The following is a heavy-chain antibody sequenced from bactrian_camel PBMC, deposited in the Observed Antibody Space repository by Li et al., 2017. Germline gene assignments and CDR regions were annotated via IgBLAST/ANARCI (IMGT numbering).Heavy chain of an antibody. Sequence: QLVESGGGSVQTGGSLRLSCAASGFPFASYCLYWVRQAPGKGLEWVSSITNDGVSVYYDSLKGRFTISRDNAQNTVYLQMNSLKPEDTAVYYCVRDLVMPDSTWFHEYNYWGQGTQVTVS. CDR1: GFPFASYC. J-gene: IGHJ4*01. V-gene: IGHV3S25*01. CDR3: VRDLVMPDSTWFHEYNY. CDR2: ITNDGVSV. D-gene: IGHD1*01.